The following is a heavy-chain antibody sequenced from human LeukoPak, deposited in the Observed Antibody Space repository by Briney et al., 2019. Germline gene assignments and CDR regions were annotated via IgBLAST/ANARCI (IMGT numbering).Heavy chain of an antibody. CDR1: GYTFTGYY. V-gene: IGHV1-2*04. J-gene: IGHJ4*02. Sequence: ASVNVSCTASGYTFTGYYMHWVRQAPGQGLEWMGWINPKSGGTNYAQKFQGWVTMTRDTSISTAYMELSRLRSDDTAVYYCARSPMWYDSSGYPHGDFDYWGQGTLVTVSS. CDR2: INPKSGGT. CDR3: ARSPMWYDSSGYPHGDFDY. D-gene: IGHD3-22*01.